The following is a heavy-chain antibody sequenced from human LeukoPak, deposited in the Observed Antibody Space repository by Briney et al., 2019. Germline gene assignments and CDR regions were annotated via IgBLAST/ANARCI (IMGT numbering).Heavy chain of an antibody. CDR3: AKTLVASPGNTGGP. CDR2: IGGSGSPT. J-gene: IGHJ5*02. D-gene: IGHD2-2*01. CDR1: GFTFSDYY. Sequence: PGGPLRLSCAASGFTFSDYYMSWFRQAPGKGLEWISYIGGSGSPTSYADSVKGRFTTSRDNAEKSLYLQMNSLSAEDTAVYYCAKTLVASPGNTGGPWGQGTLVTVSS. V-gene: IGHV3-11*03.